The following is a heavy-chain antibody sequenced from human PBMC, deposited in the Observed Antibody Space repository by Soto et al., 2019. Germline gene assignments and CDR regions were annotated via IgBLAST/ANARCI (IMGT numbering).Heavy chain of an antibody. D-gene: IGHD6-6*01. J-gene: IGHJ4*02. CDR3: AGGIAARPLGY. Sequence: QLQLQESGSGLVKPSQTLSLTCAVSGGSISSGGYSWSWIRQPPGKGLEWNGYIYPSGSTYYNPSLTSRVTISVDRSKKQFSLKLSSVTAADTAVYYCAGGIAARPLGYWGQGTLVTVTS. CDR1: GGSISSGGYS. V-gene: IGHV4-30-2*01. CDR2: IYPSGST.